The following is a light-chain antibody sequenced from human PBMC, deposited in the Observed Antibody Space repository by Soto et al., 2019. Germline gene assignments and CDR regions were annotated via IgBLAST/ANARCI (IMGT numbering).Light chain of an antibody. J-gene: IGKJ4*01. CDR1: QSVLYSPNNKNY. CDR2: WAS. CDR3: QQYYSTPLT. Sequence: DIVMTQSPDSLAVSLGERATINCKSSQSVLYSPNNKNYLAWYQHKPGQPPKMLIYWASIRESGVPDRFSGSGSGTDFTLTISSLQSEDVAVYYCQQYYSTPLTFGGGTKVDIK. V-gene: IGKV4-1*01.